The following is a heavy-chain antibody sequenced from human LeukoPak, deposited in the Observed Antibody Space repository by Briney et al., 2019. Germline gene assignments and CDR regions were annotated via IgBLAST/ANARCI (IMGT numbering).Heavy chain of an antibody. CDR1: RFTFSSYN. D-gene: IGHD5-12*01. Sequence: GGSLRLXCAASRFTFSSYNMNWVRQAPGKGLEWVSYISTRSSTMYYADSVKGRFTISRDNAKNSLYLQMNSLRAEDTAVYYCAXDGWYSXYDFDXWGQGTLVTVSS. V-gene: IGHV3-48*04. CDR3: AXDGWYSXYDFDX. CDR2: ISTRSSTM. J-gene: IGHJ4*02.